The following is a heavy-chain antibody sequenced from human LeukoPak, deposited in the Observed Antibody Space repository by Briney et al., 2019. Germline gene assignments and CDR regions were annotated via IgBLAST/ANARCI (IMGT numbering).Heavy chain of an antibody. CDR1: GGSFSGYY. CDR2: INHSGST. Sequence: SETLSLTXAVYGGSFSGYYWSWLRQPPGKGLEWIGEINHSGSTNYNPSLKSRVTISVDTSKNQFSLKLSSVTAADTAVYYCAGLRYSSGWYYYWGQGTLVTVSS. V-gene: IGHV4-34*01. J-gene: IGHJ4*02. CDR3: AGLRYSSGWYYY. D-gene: IGHD6-19*01.